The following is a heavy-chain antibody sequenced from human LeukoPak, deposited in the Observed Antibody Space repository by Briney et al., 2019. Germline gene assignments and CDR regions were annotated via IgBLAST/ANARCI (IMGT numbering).Heavy chain of an antibody. Sequence: PGGSLRLSCAASEFTFSSYGMHWVRQAPGKGLEWVTVISYDGSNKYYADSVKGRFTISRDNSKNTLYLQMNSLRAEDTAVYYCARGSYGDLNWGQGTLVTVSS. V-gene: IGHV3-30*03. CDR1: EFTFSSYG. J-gene: IGHJ4*02. D-gene: IGHD4-17*01. CDR2: ISYDGSNK. CDR3: ARGSYGDLN.